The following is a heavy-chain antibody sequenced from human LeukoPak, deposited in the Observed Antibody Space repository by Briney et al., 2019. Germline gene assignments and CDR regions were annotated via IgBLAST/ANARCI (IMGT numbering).Heavy chain of an antibody. CDR2: INPNSGGT. V-gene: IGHV1-2*02. Sequence: GASVKVSCKASGHTFTGYYMHWVRQAPGQGLEWMGWINPNSGGTNYVQKFQGRVTMTRDTSISTAYMELSRLRSDDTAVYYCARDAVDYGGNPYYFDYLGQGTLVTVSS. CDR1: GHTFTGYY. J-gene: IGHJ4*02. CDR3: ARDAVDYGGNPYYFDY. D-gene: IGHD4-23*01.